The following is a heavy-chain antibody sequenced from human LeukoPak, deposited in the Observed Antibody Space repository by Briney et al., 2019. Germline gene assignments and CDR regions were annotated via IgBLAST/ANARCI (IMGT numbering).Heavy chain of an antibody. CDR2: IYYSGST. Sequence: SETLSLTCTVSGASISTYYWSWIRQPPGKGLEWIGYIYYSGSTNYNPSLKSRVTISVDTSKNQFSLRLSSVTAADTAVYYCARSRYSSSWFVDYWGQGTLVTVSS. CDR1: GASISTYY. D-gene: IGHD6-13*01. CDR3: ARSRYSSSWFVDY. J-gene: IGHJ4*02. V-gene: IGHV4-59*08.